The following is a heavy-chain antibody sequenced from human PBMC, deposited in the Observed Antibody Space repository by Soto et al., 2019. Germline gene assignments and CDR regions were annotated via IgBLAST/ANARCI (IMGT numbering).Heavy chain of an antibody. Sequence: SETLSLTCAVSGYSISSSNWWGWIRQPPGKGLEWIGYIYYSVTTYYNPSLKSRVTMSVDTSKNQFSLKLTSVTAVDTAVYYCARREIQGPIDYWGQGTLVTVSS. CDR2: IYYSVTT. D-gene: IGHD1-26*01. CDR3: ARREIQGPIDY. V-gene: IGHV4-28*01. J-gene: IGHJ4*02. CDR1: GYSISSSNW.